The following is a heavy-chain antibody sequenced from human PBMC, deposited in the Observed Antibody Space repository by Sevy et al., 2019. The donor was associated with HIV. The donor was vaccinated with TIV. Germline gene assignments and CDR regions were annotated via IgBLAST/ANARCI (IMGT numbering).Heavy chain of an antibody. CDR3: MTGLRWLLAY. V-gene: IGHV4-34*01. CDR1: GGSFSGYY. Sequence: SETLSLTCAVYGGSFSGYYWSWIRQPPGKGLEWIGEINHSGSTNYNPSLKSRVTISVDTSKNQFSLKLSSVTAADTAVYHCMTGLRWLLAYWGQGTLVTDSS. CDR2: INHSGST. D-gene: IGHD3-22*01. J-gene: IGHJ4*02.